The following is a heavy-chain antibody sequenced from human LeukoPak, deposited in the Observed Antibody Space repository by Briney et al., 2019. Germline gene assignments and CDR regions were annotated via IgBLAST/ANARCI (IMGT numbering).Heavy chain of an antibody. CDR2: IYHSGST. J-gene: IGHJ4*02. Sequence: SETLSLTCAVSGYSISSGYYWGWIRQPPGKGLEWIGSIYHSGSTYYNPSLKSRVTISVDTSKNQFSLKLSSVAAADTAVYYCARRRVEMATFDYWGQGTLVTVSS. V-gene: IGHV4-38-2*01. D-gene: IGHD5-24*01. CDR1: GYSISSGYY. CDR3: ARRRVEMATFDY.